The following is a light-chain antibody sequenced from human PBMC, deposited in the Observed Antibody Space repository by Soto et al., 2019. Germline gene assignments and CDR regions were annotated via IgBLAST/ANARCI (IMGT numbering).Light chain of an antibody. Sequence: EIVLTQSPGTLSLSPGERATLSCRASQTVSSARLAWFQQKPGQAPRLLIYGASTRATGIPARFSGSGSGTEFTLTISSLQPDDFATYYCQQYNTYFRTFGQGTKVDI. CDR3: QQYNTYFRT. CDR2: GAS. CDR1: QTVSSA. V-gene: IGKV3-15*01. J-gene: IGKJ1*01.